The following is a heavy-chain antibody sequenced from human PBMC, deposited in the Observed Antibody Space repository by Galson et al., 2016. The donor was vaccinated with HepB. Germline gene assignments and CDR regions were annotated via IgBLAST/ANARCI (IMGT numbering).Heavy chain of an antibody. CDR3: AREDILGGYGMGV. V-gene: IGHV3-33*01. Sequence: SLRLSCAASGFMFNIHGIHWVRQAPGKGLEWVALIWNHGRIQEYADSVKGRFTISRDNSKNMACLEMNSLRAEDSGLYYCAREDILGGYGMGVWGQGTTVTVSS. CDR1: GFMFNIHG. J-gene: IGHJ6*02. CDR2: IWNHGRIQ. D-gene: IGHD5-12*01.